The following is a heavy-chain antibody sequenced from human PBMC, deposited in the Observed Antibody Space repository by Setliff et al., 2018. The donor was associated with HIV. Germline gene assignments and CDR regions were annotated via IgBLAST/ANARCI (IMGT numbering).Heavy chain of an antibody. Sequence: HPGGSLRLSCAASGFTFSTYWMSWVRQAPGKGLEWVANIKQDGSEKYYADSVKGRFTISRDNAKNSLYLQMNSLRAEDTAVYYCARASYYYDSSGWVDYWGQGTLVTVSS. CDR2: IKQDGSEK. CDR3: ARASYYYDSSGWVDY. J-gene: IGHJ4*02. V-gene: IGHV3-7*03. D-gene: IGHD3-22*01. CDR1: GFTFSTYW.